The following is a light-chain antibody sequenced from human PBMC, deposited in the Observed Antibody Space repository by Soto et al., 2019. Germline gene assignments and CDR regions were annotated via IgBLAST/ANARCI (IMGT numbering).Light chain of an antibody. CDR2: RDS. CDR3: QVWDSSTGM. CDR1: NIGSKN. V-gene: IGLV3-9*01. J-gene: IGLJ3*02. Sequence: SYELTQPLSVSVALGQTARITCGGNNIGSKNVHWYQQKPGQAPVLVIYRDSNRPSGIPERFSGSNSVNTATLTISRAQAGDEADYYCQVWDSSTGMFGGGTQLTVL.